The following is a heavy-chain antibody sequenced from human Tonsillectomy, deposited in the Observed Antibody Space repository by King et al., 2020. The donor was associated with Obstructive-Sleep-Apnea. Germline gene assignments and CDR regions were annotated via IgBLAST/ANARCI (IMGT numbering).Heavy chain of an antibody. CDR2: ISGSGCST. CDR1: GFTFRSYA. D-gene: IGHD3-9*01. V-gene: IGHV3-23*04. CDR3: AKDSMDYDTLTGPVDY. Sequence: VQLVESGGGLVQPGGSLRLSCAGSGFTFRSYAMSWVRQAPGKGLEWVSGISGSGCSTYYANSVKGRFTISRDNSKNTLYLQMTSLRAEDTAVYYCAKDSMDYDTLTGPVDYWGQGTLVTVSS. J-gene: IGHJ4*02.